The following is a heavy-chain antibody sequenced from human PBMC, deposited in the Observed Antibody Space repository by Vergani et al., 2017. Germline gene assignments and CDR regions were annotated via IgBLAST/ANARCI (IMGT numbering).Heavy chain of an antibody. J-gene: IGHJ6*02. CDR2: IYYSGST. Sequence: QLQLQESGPGLVKPSETLSLTCTVSGGSISSSSYYWGWIRQPPGKGLEWIGSIYYSGSTYYNPSRKSRVTISVDTSKNQFSLKLSSVTAADTAVYYCARHLAYCGGDCYPYYYGMDVWGQGTTVTVSS. D-gene: IGHD2-21*02. CDR3: ARHLAYCGGDCYPYYYGMDV. V-gene: IGHV4-39*01. CDR1: GGSISSSSYY.